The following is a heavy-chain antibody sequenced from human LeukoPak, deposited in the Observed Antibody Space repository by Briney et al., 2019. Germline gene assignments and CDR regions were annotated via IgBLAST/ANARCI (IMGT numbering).Heavy chain of an antibody. CDR2: IVVGSGNT. CDR1: GFTFTSSA. D-gene: IGHD1-26*01. J-gene: IGHJ3*02. CDR3: AAAWETEDAFDI. Sequence: SVKVSCKASGFTFTSSAMRWVRQARGQRLEWIGWIVVGSGNTNYAQKFQERVTITRDMSTSTAYMELSSLRSEDTAAYYCAAAWETEDAFDIWGQGTMVTVSS. V-gene: IGHV1-58*02.